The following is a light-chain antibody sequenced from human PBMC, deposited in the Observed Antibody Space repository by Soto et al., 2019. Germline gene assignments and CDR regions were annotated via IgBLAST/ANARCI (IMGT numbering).Light chain of an antibody. J-gene: IGKJ2*01. Sequence: EIVLTQSPGTLSLSPGERATLSCRASQSVSSAYLAWYQQIPGQAPRLLIYGASSRATGIPDRFSGSGSGTDFTLTISGLEPEDFAVYYCQQSGSSFSTCGQGTKLEI. V-gene: IGKV3-20*01. CDR3: QQSGSSFST. CDR1: QSVSSAY. CDR2: GAS.